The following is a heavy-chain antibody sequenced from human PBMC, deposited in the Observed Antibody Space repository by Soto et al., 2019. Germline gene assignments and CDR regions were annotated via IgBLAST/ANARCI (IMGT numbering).Heavy chain of an antibody. Sequence: EVQLVESGGGLVSPGESLRLSCAASGFTFTNAWIHWVRQAPGKGLELVGRIKSRTDGGTTDLAAPVKGRFTLSRDDSKDTVYLQMNSLKSEDSAVYYCIYYYDSCTHIHIDYWGQGTLVTVSS. V-gene: IGHV3-15*01. CDR1: GFTFTNAW. CDR3: IYYYDSCTHIHIDY. CDR2: IKSRTDGGTT. D-gene: IGHD3-22*01. J-gene: IGHJ4*02.